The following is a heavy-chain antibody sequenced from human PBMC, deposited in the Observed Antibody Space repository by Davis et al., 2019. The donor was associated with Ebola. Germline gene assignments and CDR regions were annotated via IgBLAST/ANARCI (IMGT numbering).Heavy chain of an antibody. Sequence: GESLKISCAASGFTFSSYAMHWVRQAPGKGLEWVAVISYDGSNKYYADSVKGRFTISRDNSKNTLYLQMNSLRAEDTAVYYCAGEIQSGYDFWSGYHDYYYYGMDVWGQGTTVTVSS. V-gene: IGHV3-30-3*01. D-gene: IGHD3-3*01. J-gene: IGHJ6*02. CDR3: AGEIQSGYDFWSGYHDYYYYGMDV. CDR2: ISYDGSNK. CDR1: GFTFSSYA.